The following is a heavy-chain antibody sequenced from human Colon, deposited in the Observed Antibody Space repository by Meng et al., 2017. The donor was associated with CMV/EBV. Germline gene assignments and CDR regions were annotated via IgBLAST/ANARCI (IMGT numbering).Heavy chain of an antibody. J-gene: IGHJ6*02. D-gene: IGHD3-10*01. CDR2: IDHRGGMI. CDR3: AREGNAMDV. V-gene: IGHV3-48*03. CDR1: GFTFSDYE. Sequence: GESLKISCVGSGFTFSDYEMNWVRQAPGRGLEWVAYIDHRGGMIFHADSVKGRFTIFRHNAKNSLYLQMNSLRAEDTAVYYCAREGNAMDVWGQGTTVTVS.